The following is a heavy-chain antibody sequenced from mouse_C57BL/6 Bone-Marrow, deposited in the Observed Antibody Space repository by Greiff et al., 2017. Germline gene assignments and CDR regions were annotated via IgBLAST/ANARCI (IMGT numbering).Heavy chain of an antibody. CDR1: GYTFTSYT. CDR2: INPSSGYT. CDR3: ARSFNCEFAY. V-gene: IGHV1-4*01. Sequence: QVQLQQSGAELARPGASVKMSCKASGYTFTSYTMHWVKQRPGQGLEWIGYINPSSGYTKYNQKFKDKATLTVDKSSSTAYMQLSSLTSEDSAVYYCARSFNCEFAYWGQGTLVTVSA. J-gene: IGHJ3*01. D-gene: IGHD4-1*01.